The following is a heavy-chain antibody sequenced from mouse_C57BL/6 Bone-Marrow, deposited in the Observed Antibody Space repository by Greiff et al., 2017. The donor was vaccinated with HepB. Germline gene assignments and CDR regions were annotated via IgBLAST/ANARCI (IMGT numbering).Heavy chain of an antibody. CDR2: IDPSDSYT. CDR1: GYTFTSYW. D-gene: IGHD2-3*01. Sequence: QVHVKQPGAELVMPGASVKLSCKASGYTFTSYWMHWVKQRPGQGLEWIGEIDPSDSYTNYNQKFKGKSTLTVDKSSSTAYMQLSILTSEDSAVYYCARSWLLRFLFAYWGQGTLVTVSA. V-gene: IGHV1-69*01. CDR3: ARSWLLRFLFAY. J-gene: IGHJ3*01.